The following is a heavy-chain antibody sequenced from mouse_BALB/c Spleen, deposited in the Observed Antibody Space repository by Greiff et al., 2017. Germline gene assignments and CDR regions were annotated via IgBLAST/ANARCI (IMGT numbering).Heavy chain of an antibody. CDR2: IYPGGGYT. CDR1: GYTFTNYW. Sequence: QVQLQQSGAELVRPGTSVKISCKASGYTFTNYWLGWVKQRPGHGLEWIGDIYPGGGYTNYHEKFKGKATLTADTSSSTAYMQLSSLTSEDSAVYFCARAGTGSHFDYWGQGTTLTVSS. V-gene: IGHV1-63*02. CDR3: ARAGTGSHFDY. J-gene: IGHJ2*01. D-gene: IGHD4-1*01.